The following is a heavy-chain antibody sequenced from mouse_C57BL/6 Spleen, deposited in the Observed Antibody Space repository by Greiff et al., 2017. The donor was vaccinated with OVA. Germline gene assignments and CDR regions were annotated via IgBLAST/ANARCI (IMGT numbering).Heavy chain of an antibody. CDR1: GYTFTSYW. CDR3: ARDYSNYVSLDY. Sequence: QVQLQQPGAELVKPGASVKLSCKASGYTFTSYWMKWVKQRPGQGLEWIGEIDPSDSYTNYNQKIKGKATLTVDTSSSTAYMQLSSLTSEDSAVYYCARDYSNYVSLDYWGPGTTLTVSS. V-gene: IGHV1-50*01. CDR2: IDPSDSYT. J-gene: IGHJ2*01. D-gene: IGHD2-5*01.